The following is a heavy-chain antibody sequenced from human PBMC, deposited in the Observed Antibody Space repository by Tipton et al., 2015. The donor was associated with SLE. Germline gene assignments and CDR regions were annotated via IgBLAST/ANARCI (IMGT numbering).Heavy chain of an antibody. CDR3: AKLEWLPPWDYYYYMDV. D-gene: IGHD5-12*01. CDR1: GITFATYA. V-gene: IGHV3-23*01. Sequence: GSLRLSCAASGITFATYAVAWVRQAPGKGLEWVSAISGSGGSTYYADSVKGRFTISRDNSKNTLYLQMNSLRAEDTAVYYCAKLEWLPPWDYYYYMDVWGKGTTVTVSS. J-gene: IGHJ6*03. CDR2: ISGSGGST.